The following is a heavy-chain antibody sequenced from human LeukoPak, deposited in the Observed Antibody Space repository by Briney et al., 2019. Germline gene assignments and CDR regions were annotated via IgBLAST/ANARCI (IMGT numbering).Heavy chain of an antibody. D-gene: IGHD1/OR15-1a*01. J-gene: IGHJ3*01. CDR3: AKDMAVGTTPRVYAFDV. V-gene: IGHV3-9*01. CDR1: GFTVTDYA. CDR2: SSWNSGTI. Sequence: GRSLRLSCAASGFTVTDYAMHWVRQVPGKGLEWVGGSSWNSGTIAYGGSVKGRATISRDNARNSLYLEVNSLRVEDTALYYCAKDMAVGTTPRVYAFDVCGQGSLVTVSS.